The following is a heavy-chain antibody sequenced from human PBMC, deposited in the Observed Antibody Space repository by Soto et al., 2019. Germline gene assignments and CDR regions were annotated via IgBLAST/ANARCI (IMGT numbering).Heavy chain of an antibody. V-gene: IGHV1-69*01. CDR2: IIPIFGTA. J-gene: IGHJ4*02. CDR1: GGTFSSYA. Sequence: QVQLVQSGAEVKKPGSSVKVSCKASGGTFSSYAISWVRQAHGQGLEWMGGIIPIFGTANYAQKFQGRVTITADESTSTDYMELSSLRSEDTAVYYCARDWYDPTYGQGFSLDYWGQGTLVTVSS. D-gene: IGHD3-10*01. CDR3: ARDWYDPTYGQGFSLDY.